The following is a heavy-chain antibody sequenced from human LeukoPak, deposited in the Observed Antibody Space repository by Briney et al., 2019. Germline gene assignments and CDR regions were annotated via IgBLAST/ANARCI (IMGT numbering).Heavy chain of an antibody. CDR3: ARGPGYDDNTGYAFQMDV. CDR1: GYIFSTYG. V-gene: IGHV1-18*01. Sequence: GASVKVSCKASGYIFSTYGISWVRQAPGQGLEWMGCISGYNGNTNYAQKLQGRVTMTTDTSTSTAYMELRSLRSDDTAVYYCARGPGYDDNTGYAFQMDVWGQGTTVTVSS. CDR2: ISGYNGNT. J-gene: IGHJ6*02. D-gene: IGHD3-22*01.